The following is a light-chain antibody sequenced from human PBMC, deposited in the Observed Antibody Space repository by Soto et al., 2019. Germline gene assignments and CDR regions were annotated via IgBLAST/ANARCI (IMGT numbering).Light chain of an antibody. CDR2: DAS. CDR1: QSISSW. Sequence: DIQMTQSPSTLSASVGDRVTITCRASQSISSWLVWYQQKPGKAPKLLIYDASSLESGVPSRLSGSGSGTEFTLTSSSLQPDDFATYDCQQYNSYSTFGQGTKLEIK. CDR3: QQYNSYST. V-gene: IGKV1-5*01. J-gene: IGKJ2*01.